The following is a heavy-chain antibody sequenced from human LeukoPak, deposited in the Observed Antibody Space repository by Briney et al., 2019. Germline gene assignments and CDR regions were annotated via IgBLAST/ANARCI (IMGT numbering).Heavy chain of an antibody. V-gene: IGHV1-18*01. CDR3: ARAYYYYGMDV. CDR2: TTSYNANA. J-gene: IGHJ6*02. Sequence: ASVKVSCKASGYTLGSYGITWARQAPGQGLEWMGWTTSYNANANYAQKFQDRVTMTTDSSTNTAYMDLRSLKSDDTAVYYCARAYYYYGMDVWGQGTTVTVSS. CDR1: GYTLGSYG.